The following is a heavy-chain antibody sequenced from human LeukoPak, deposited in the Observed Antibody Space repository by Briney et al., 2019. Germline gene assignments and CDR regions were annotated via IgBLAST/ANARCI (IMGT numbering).Heavy chain of an antibody. CDR3: AKDFSLLEGATHSWFDP. D-gene: IGHD1-26*01. J-gene: IGHJ5*02. V-gene: IGHV3-30*02. Sequence: PGGSLRLSCAASGFTFSSYGMHWVRQAPGKGLEWVAFIRYDGSNKYYADSVKGRFTISRDNSKNTLYLQMNSLRAEDTAVYYCAKDFSLLEGATHSWFDPWGQGTLVTVSS. CDR1: GFTFSSYG. CDR2: IRYDGSNK.